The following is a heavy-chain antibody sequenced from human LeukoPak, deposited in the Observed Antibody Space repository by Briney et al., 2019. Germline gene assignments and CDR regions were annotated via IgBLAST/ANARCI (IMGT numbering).Heavy chain of an antibody. V-gene: IGHV4-39*01. Sequence: SETLSLTCTVSGGSLSSSSYYWGWIRQPPGKGLEWIGSTYYRGSSYYNPPLKSRVTISVDTSKNQFSLKLSSVTAADTAVYYCASAGSYSVDYWGQGTLVTVSS. D-gene: IGHD1-26*01. CDR3: ASAGSYSVDY. J-gene: IGHJ4*02. CDR1: GGSLSSSSYY. CDR2: TYYRGSS.